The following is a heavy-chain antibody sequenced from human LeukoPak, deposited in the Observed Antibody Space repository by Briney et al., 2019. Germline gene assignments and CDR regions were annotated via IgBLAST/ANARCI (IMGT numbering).Heavy chain of an antibody. J-gene: IGHJ5*02. CDR3: ARGVSTSRSLNWFDP. D-gene: IGHD2-2*01. CDR1: GGSFSGYY. V-gene: IGHV4-34*01. CDR2: INHSGST. Sequence: SETLSLTCAVYGGSFSGYYWSWIRQPPGKGLEWIGGINHSGSTNYNPSLKSRVTISVDTSKNQFSLKLSSVTAADTAVYYCARGVSTSRSLNWFDPWGQGTLATVSS.